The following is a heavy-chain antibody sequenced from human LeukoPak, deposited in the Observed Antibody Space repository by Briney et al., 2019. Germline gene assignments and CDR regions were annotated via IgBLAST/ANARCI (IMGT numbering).Heavy chain of an antibody. J-gene: IGHJ4*02. CDR1: GGSISSSNW. V-gene: IGHV4-4*02. Sequence: PSETLSLTCAVSGGSISSSNWWSWVRQPPGKGLEWIGEIYHSGSTNYNPSLKSRVTIPVDKSKNQFSLKLSSVTAADTAVYYCARDRAYCGGDCYYAAAFDYWGQGTLVTVSS. D-gene: IGHD2-21*02. CDR2: IYHSGST. CDR3: ARDRAYCGGDCYYAAAFDY.